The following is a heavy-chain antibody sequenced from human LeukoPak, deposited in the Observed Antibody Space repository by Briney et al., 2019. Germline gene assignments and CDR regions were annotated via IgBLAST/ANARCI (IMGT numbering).Heavy chain of an antibody. CDR2: IRYDGSNK. CDR3: ARDRIAVAATGFDY. V-gene: IGHV3-30*02. D-gene: IGHD6-19*01. CDR1: GFTFNSYG. Sequence: PGGSLRLSCPASGFTFNSYGMHWVRRAPGKGLEWVTFIRYDGSNKYYADSVKGRFTISRDNSRNRLYLQMNTLRVEDMAVHYCARDRIAVAATGFDYWGQGTLLTVSS. J-gene: IGHJ4*02.